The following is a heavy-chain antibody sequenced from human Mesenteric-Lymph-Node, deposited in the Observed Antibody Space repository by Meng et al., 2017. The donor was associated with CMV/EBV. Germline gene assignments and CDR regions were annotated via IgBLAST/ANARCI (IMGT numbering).Heavy chain of an antibody. V-gene: IGHV4-39*01. J-gene: IGHJ4*02. CDR2: VHHSGTT. CDR1: VNSIGNGTYY. D-gene: IGHD3-22*01. Sequence: MSGWVRGLWELSEPLFLSFIVPVNSIGNGTYYRTCIRQPPGKGLEWIGSVHHSGTTYYNPSLKGRLTISLDTSANLFSLRLTTVTAADTATYYCARRGNYDSDYSEYWGQGTLVTVSS. CDR3: ARRGNYDSDYSEY.